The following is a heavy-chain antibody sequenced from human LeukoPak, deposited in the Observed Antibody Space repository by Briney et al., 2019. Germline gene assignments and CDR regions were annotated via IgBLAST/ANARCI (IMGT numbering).Heavy chain of an antibody. CDR3: AKKGDYYDSSGYYNFDY. J-gene: IGHJ4*02. CDR1: GFTFSDFA. V-gene: IGHV3-23*01. CDR2: ISGSGGST. Sequence: GGSLRLSCAASGFTFSDFAMSWVRQAPGKGLEWVSAISGSGGSTYYADSVKGRFTISRDNSKNTLYLQMNSLRAEDTAVYYCAKKGDYYDSSGYYNFDYWGQGTLVTVSS. D-gene: IGHD3-22*01.